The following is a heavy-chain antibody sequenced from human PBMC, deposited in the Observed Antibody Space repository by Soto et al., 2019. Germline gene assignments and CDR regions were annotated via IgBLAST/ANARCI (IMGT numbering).Heavy chain of an antibody. V-gene: IGHV6-1*01. Sequence: SQTLSLTCAISGDSVSSNSAAWNWIRQSPSRGLEWLGGTYYRSKWYYGYAVSVKSRITIKPDTSKNQFSLQLNSVTPEDTAVYYCARINSSSSSDMDVWGQGTTVTVSS. CDR1: GDSVSSNSAA. CDR3: ARINSSSSSDMDV. J-gene: IGHJ6*02. CDR2: TYYRSKWYY. D-gene: IGHD6-6*01.